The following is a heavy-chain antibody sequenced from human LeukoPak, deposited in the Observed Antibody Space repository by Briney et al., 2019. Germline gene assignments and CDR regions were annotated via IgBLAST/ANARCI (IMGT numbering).Heavy chain of an antibody. CDR2: IYYSGST. J-gene: IGHJ4*02. D-gene: IGHD2-2*01. V-gene: IGHV4-39*01. CDR1: GGSISSYY. Sequence: PSETLSLTCTVSGGSISSYYWGWIRQPPGKGLEWIGSIYYSGSTYYNPSLKSRVTISVDTSKNQFSLKLSSVTAADTAVYYCARQAGGSTSCFIDWGQGTLVTVSS. CDR3: ARQAGGSTSCFID.